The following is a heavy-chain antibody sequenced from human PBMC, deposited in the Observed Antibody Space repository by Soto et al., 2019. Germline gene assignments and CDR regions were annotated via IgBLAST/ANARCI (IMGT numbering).Heavy chain of an antibody. V-gene: IGHV1-3*01. J-gene: IGHJ6*02. CDR1: GYPFTSYA. CDR3: ASSYCSSTSCYLGMDV. D-gene: IGHD2-2*01. CDR2: INAGNGHT. Sequence: ASVKVSCKASGYPFTSYAMHWVRQAPGQRLEWMGWINAGNGHTKYSQKFQGRVTITRDTSASTAYMELSRLRSDDTAVYYCASSYCSSTSCYLGMDVWGQGTTVTVSS.